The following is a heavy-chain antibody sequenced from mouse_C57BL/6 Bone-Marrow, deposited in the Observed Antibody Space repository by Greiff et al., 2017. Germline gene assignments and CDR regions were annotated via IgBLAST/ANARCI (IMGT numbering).Heavy chain of an antibody. D-gene: IGHD2-4*01. CDR2: IDPANGNT. V-gene: IGHV14-3*01. CDR3: ASDDSNYFDY. J-gene: IGHJ2*01. CDR1: GFNFKNTY. Sequence: VQLQQSVAELVRPGASVKLSCTASGFNFKNTYMHWVKQRPEQGLEWIGRIDPANGNTKYAPKFQGKATITADTSSNTAYLQLSSLTSEDTAIYYCASDDSNYFDYWGQGTTLTVSS.